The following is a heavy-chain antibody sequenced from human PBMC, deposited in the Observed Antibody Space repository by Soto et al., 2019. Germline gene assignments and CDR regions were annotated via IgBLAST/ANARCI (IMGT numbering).Heavy chain of an antibody. J-gene: IGHJ3*02. CDR3: ARDFDGAFDI. Sequence: SETLSLTCTVSGGSINNHYWSWIRQPPGKGLEWIGYIYYSGSTNYNPSLKSRVTISVDTSKNQFSLKLSSVTAADTAVYYCARDFDGAFDIWGQGTMVTVSS. V-gene: IGHV4-59*11. CDR2: IYYSGST. CDR1: GGSINNHY.